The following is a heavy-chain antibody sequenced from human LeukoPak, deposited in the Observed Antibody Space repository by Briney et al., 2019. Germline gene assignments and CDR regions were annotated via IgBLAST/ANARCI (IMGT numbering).Heavy chain of an antibody. CDR1: GFTFSSYA. Sequence: GGSLRLSCAASGFTFSSYAMSWVRQAPGKGLEWVSAISGSGGSTYYADSVKGRFTISRDNSKNTRYLQRNSLRAEATAVYYCATDAAIFGVVGYYYYGMDVWGQGTTVTVSS. V-gene: IGHV3-23*01. CDR2: ISGSGGST. D-gene: IGHD3-3*01. J-gene: IGHJ6*02. CDR3: ATDAAIFGVVGYYYYGMDV.